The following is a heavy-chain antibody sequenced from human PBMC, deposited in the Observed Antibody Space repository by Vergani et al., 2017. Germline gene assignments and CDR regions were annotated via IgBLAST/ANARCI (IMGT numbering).Heavy chain of an antibody. CDR1: GGSFSGYY. Sequence: QVQLQQWGAGLLKPSETLSLTCAVYGGSFSGYYWSWIRQPPGKGLEWIGEINHSGSTNYNPSLKSRVTISVDTSKNQFSLKLSSVTAADTAVYYCARGRGSTGCMDVWDKGTTVTVSA. D-gene: IGHD6-13*01. CDR3: ARGRGSTGCMDV. V-gene: IGHV4-34*01. CDR2: INHSGST. J-gene: IGHJ6*04.